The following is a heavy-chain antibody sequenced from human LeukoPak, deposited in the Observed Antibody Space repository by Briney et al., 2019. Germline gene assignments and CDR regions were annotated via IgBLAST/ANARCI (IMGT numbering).Heavy chain of an antibody. D-gene: IGHD2-21*01. CDR1: GGTFSSYA. CDR3: ASIPPGGQSFYYYYMDV. CDR2: IIPIFGTA. J-gene: IGHJ6*03. Sequence: ASVKVSCKASGGTFSSYAISWVRQAPGQGLEWMVGIIPIFGTANYAQKFQGRVTITTDESTSTAYMELSSLRSEDTAVYYCASIPPGGQSFYYYYMDVWGKGTTVTVSS. V-gene: IGHV1-69*05.